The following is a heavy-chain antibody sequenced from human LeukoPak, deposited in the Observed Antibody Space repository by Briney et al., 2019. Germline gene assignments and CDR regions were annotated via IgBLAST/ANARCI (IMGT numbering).Heavy chain of an antibody. CDR2: LHPGESEI. J-gene: IGHJ5*02. D-gene: IGHD5/OR15-5a*01. CDR3: AKTIASLGSGARYFDP. Sequence: GESLRISCKASGYSFTNYWIAWVRQKPGKGLEWMGILHPGESEINYSPSFEGQVTISADTSISTAYLEWYSLKASDSAIYYCAKTIASLGSGARYFDPWGQGTMITVSS. V-gene: IGHV5-51*01. CDR1: GYSFTNYW.